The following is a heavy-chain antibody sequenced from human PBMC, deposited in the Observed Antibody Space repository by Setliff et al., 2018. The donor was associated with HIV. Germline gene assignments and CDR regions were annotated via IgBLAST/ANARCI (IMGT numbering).Heavy chain of an antibody. CDR3: ARDRRRYDILILHYMDV. D-gene: IGHD3-9*01. CDR2: VNWHGSST. CDR1: GFTVSSNY. Sequence: RPGGFLRLSCAASGFTVSSNYMSWVRQAPGKGLEWVSGVNWHGSSTGYADSVKGRFTISRDNAKNSLYLQMNSLRAEDTAMYYCARDRRRYDILILHYMDVWGKGTTVTVSS. J-gene: IGHJ6*03. V-gene: IGHV3-20*04.